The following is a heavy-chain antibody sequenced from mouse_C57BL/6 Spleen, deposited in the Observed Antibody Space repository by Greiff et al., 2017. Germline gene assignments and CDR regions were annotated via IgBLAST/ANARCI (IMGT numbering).Heavy chain of an antibody. Sequence: QVQLQQSGAELVRPGASVTLSCKASGYTFTDYEMHWVKQTPVHGLEWIGAIDPETGGTAYNQKFKGKAILTADKSSSTAYMALRSLTSEDSAVYYCTRGRITTVVEDYAMDYWGQGTSVTVSS. CDR1: GYTFTDYE. CDR2: IDPETGGT. J-gene: IGHJ4*01. V-gene: IGHV1-15*01. CDR3: TRGRITTVVEDYAMDY. D-gene: IGHD1-1*01.